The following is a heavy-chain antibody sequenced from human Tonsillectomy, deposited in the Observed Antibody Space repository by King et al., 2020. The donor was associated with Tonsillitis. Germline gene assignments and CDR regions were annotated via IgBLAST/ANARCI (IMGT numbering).Heavy chain of an antibody. CDR2: IWYDGSNK. CDR1: GFTFSSYG. J-gene: IGHJ3*02. D-gene: IGHD2/OR15-2a*01. Sequence: VQLVESGGGVVQPGRSLRLSCAASGFTFSSYGMHWARQAPGQGLEWVAAIWYDGSNKYFVDSVKGRFTISRDNSKNILYLQMDSLRAEDTAMYHCARSIQSANSDAFDIWGQGTMVTVSS. CDR3: ARSIQSANSDAFDI. V-gene: IGHV3-33*01.